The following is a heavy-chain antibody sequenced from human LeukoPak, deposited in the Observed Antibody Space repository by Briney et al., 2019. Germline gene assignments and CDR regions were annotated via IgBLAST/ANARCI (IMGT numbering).Heavy chain of an antibody. J-gene: IGHJ4*02. Sequence: PSETLSLTRTVSGGSISSYYWSWIRQPPGKGLEWIGYIYYSGSTNYNPSLKSRVTISVDTSKNQFSLKLSSVTAADTAVYYCARHRETYYYDSSGYYPAGGFDYWGQGTLVTVSS. CDR1: GGSISSYY. D-gene: IGHD3-22*01. CDR3: ARHRETYYYDSSGYYPAGGFDY. CDR2: IYYSGST. V-gene: IGHV4-59*08.